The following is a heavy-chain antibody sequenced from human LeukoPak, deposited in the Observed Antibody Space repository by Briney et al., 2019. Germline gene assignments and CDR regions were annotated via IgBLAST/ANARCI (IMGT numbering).Heavy chain of an antibody. CDR3: ARRITVFYWFDP. D-gene: IGHD2/OR15-2a*01. V-gene: IGHV4-34*01. Sequence: PSETLSLTCAVSGGSFSEYYWSWIRQPPGKGLEWIGEINHSGSTNYNPSLKSRVTISLDTSKNQFSLKLSSVTAADTAVYYCARRITVFYWFDPWDQGTLVTVSS. J-gene: IGHJ5*02. CDR2: INHSGST. CDR1: GGSFSEYY.